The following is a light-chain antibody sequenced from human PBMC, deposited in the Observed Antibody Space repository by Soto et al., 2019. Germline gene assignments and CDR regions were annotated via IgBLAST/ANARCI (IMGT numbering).Light chain of an antibody. CDR2: AAS. CDR1: ESISSY. Sequence: DIQMTQSPSSLSASVGDRVTITCRASESISSYLNWYQQKAGRAPKVLIYAASTLESGVPARFSGSASGTEFTLTISGLQPEDVASYYCQQYDTYPLTFGGGTKVDIK. CDR3: QQYDTYPLT. J-gene: IGKJ4*01. V-gene: IGKV1-16*01.